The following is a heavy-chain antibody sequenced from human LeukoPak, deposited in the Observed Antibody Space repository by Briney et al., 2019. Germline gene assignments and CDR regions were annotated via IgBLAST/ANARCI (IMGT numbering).Heavy chain of an antibody. CDR1: GFTFNSYW. D-gene: IGHD1-26*01. Sequence: GGSLRLSCVGSGFTFNSYWMNWVRQAPGKGLEWVANIKQDGSETYYVDSVKGRFTISRDNAQNSLYLQMNNLSAEETAGYYCAXVRXXXGRXNSYYRDXHXWGQGTXXXVSS. CDR2: IKQDGSET. CDR3: AXVRXXXGRXNSYYRDXHX. V-gene: IGHV3-7*01. J-gene: IGHJ3*02.